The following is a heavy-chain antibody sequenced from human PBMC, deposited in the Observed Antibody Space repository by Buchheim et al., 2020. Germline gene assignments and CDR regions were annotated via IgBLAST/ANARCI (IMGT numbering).Heavy chain of an antibody. J-gene: IGHJ4*02. V-gene: IGHV4-34*01. Sequence: QVQLQQWGAGLLKPSETLSLTCAVYGGSFSGYYWSWIRQPPGKGLEWIGEINHSGSTNYNPSLKSRVTISVEKSKNQFSLKLSSVTAADTAVYYCARASTYYDFWSGYYTGPLLPWGQGTL. CDR2: INHSGST. D-gene: IGHD3-3*01. CDR1: GGSFSGYY. CDR3: ARASTYYDFWSGYYTGPLLP.